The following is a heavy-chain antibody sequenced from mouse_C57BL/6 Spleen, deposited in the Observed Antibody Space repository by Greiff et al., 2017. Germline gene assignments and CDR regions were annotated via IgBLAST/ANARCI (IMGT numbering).Heavy chain of an antibody. CDR1: GFTFSDYG. CDR2: ISSGSSTI. D-gene: IGHD1-1*01. J-gene: IGHJ2*01. V-gene: IGHV5-17*01. CDR3: ARAIYYGSSSPFDY. Sequence: DVMLVESGGGLVKPGGSLKLSCAASGFTFSDYGMHWVRQAPEKGLEWVAYISSGSSTIYYADTVKGRFTISRDNAKNTLFLQMTSLRSEDTAMYYCARAIYYGSSSPFDYWGQGTTLTVSS.